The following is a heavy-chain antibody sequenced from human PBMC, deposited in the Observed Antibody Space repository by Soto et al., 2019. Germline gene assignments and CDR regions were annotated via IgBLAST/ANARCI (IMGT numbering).Heavy chain of an antibody. Sequence: QLQLQESGPGLVKPSETLSLTCTVSGGSISSSSYYWGWIRQPPGKGLEWIGSIYYSGSTYYNPFLKSRVTISVDTSKNQFSLKLSSVTAADTAVYYCARLVRGVIITGAYYFDYWGQGTLVTVSS. J-gene: IGHJ4*02. CDR2: IYYSGST. CDR3: ARLVRGVIITGAYYFDY. CDR1: GGSISSSSYY. V-gene: IGHV4-39*01. D-gene: IGHD3-10*01.